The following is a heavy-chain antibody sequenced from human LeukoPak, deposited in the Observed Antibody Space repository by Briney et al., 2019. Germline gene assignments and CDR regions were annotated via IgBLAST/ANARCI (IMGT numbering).Heavy chain of an antibody. D-gene: IGHD2-15*01. CDR1: GYTFTTYA. Sequence: RASVKVSCKASGYTFTTYAMNWVRQAPGQGLEWMGWINTNTGNPTYAQDFTGRFVFSLDTSVSTAYLQISSLKAEDTAVYYCASSYCSGGHCYPQQTVYYFDFWGQGTLVTVSS. CDR2: INTNTGNP. V-gene: IGHV7-4-1*02. CDR3: ASSYCSGGHCYPQQTVYYFDF. J-gene: IGHJ4*02.